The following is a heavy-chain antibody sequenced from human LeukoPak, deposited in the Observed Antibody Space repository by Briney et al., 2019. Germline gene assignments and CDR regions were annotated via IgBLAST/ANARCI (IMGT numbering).Heavy chain of an antibody. Sequence: GASVKVSCKASGYTFTDYFIHWVRQAPGQGLEWMGWINPNIGDASYAQKFQDRVTMTRDRSINTAYMELSRLTSDDTAVYYCARMALDGGDSIGFDSWGQGTPVTVPS. CDR1: GYTFTDYF. V-gene: IGHV1-2*02. CDR3: ARMALDGGDSIGFDS. J-gene: IGHJ5*01. D-gene: IGHD2-21*02. CDR2: INPNIGDA.